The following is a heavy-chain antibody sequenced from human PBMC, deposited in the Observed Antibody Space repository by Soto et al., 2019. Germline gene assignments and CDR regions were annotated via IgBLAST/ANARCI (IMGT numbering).Heavy chain of an antibody. J-gene: IGHJ4*01. D-gene: IGHD6-13*01. CDR3: ARDSPAGRATFDY. CDR2: IWYDGSNK. Sequence: GGSLRLSCAASGFTFSSYGMHWVRQAPGKGLEWVAVIWYDGSNKYYADSVKGRFTISRDNSKNTLYLQMNSLRAEDTAVYYCARDSPAGRATFDYWGQGTLVTVSS. V-gene: IGHV3-33*01. CDR1: GFTFSSYG.